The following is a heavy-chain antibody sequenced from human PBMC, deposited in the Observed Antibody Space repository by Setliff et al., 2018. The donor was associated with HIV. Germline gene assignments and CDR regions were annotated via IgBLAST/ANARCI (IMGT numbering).Heavy chain of an antibody. CDR3: ARDLPIYDTSGSLDY. CDR2: ISYDGSRI. V-gene: IGHV3-30*01. CDR1: GFTFRPFA. Sequence: GGSLRLSCVASGFTFRPFALHWVPQAQGKGLEWVSVISYDGSRISYADSVKGRFTISRDNSKNTLFLQMNSLRAEDTAVYYCARDLPIYDTSGSLDYWGQGALVTVSS. D-gene: IGHD3-22*01. J-gene: IGHJ4*02.